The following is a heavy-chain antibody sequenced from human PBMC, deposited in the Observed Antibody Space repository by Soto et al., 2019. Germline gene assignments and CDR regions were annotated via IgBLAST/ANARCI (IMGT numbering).Heavy chain of an antibody. J-gene: IGHJ4*02. CDR1: GYTFTSYG. CDR3: ARDFGSDSSSWSFDY. D-gene: IGHD6-13*01. CDR2: ISAYNGNT. Sequence: PGPSVKVSCKASGYTFTSYGISWVRQAPGQGLEWMGWISAYNGNTNYAQKLQGRVTMTADTSTSTAYMELRSLRSDDTAVYYCARDFGSDSSSWSFDYWGQGTLVTVSS. V-gene: IGHV1-18*01.